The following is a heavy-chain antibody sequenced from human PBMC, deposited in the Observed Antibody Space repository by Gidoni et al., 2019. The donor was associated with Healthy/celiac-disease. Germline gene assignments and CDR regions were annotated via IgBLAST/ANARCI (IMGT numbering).Heavy chain of an antibody. CDR3: ARARRCSSTSCYYFDY. CDR2: IYYSGST. Sequence: QVQLQESGPGLVKPSETLSLTCTVSGGSISSYYWSWIRQPPGKGLEWIGYIYYSGSTNYNPSLKSRVTISVDTSKNQFSLKLSSVTAADTAVYYCARARRCSSTSCYYFDYWGQGTLVTVSS. V-gene: IGHV4-59*01. J-gene: IGHJ4*02. CDR1: GGSISSYY. D-gene: IGHD2-2*01.